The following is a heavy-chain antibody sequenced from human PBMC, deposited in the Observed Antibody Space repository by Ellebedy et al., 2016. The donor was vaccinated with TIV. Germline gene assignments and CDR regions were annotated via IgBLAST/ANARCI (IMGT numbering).Heavy chain of an antibody. J-gene: IGHJ4*02. D-gene: IGHD5-18*01. Sequence: GGSLRLSCAASGFTFSSYGMHWVRQAPGKGLEWVAVIWYDGSNKYYADSVKGRFTISRDNSKNTLYLQMNSLRAEDTAVYYCARDFTMGVDTAMVTDYWGQGTLVTVSS. CDR1: GFTFSSYG. CDR2: IWYDGSNK. CDR3: ARDFTMGVDTAMVTDY. V-gene: IGHV3-33*08.